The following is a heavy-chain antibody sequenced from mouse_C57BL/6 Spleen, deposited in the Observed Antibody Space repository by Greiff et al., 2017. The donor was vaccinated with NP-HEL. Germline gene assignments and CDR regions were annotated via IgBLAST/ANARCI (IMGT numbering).Heavy chain of an antibody. J-gene: IGHJ4*01. Sequence: EVNLVESGGGLVQPGGSMKLSCVASGFTFSNYWMNWVRQSPEKGLEWVAQIRLKSDNYATHYAESVKGRFTISRDDSKSSVYLQMNNLRAEDTGIYYCTGFYDGYYDYAMDYWGQGTSVTVSS. CDR1: GFTFSNYW. CDR3: TGFYDGYYDYAMDY. CDR2: IRLKSDNYAT. D-gene: IGHD2-3*01. V-gene: IGHV6-3*01.